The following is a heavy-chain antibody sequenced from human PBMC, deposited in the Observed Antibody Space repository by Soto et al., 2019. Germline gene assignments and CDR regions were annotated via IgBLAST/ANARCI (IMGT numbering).Heavy chain of an antibody. CDR1: GFTVSSTY. CDR2: IYSGGST. V-gene: IGHV3-53*01. Sequence: PGGSLRLSCAASGFTVSSTYMSWVRQAPGKGLEWVSLIYSGGSTYYEDSVKGRFTISRDNSKNTLYLQMNSLRAEDTAVYYCARLGGYSSSWYGSMDVWGQGTTVTVSS. J-gene: IGHJ6*02. D-gene: IGHD6-13*01. CDR3: ARLGGYSSSWYGSMDV.